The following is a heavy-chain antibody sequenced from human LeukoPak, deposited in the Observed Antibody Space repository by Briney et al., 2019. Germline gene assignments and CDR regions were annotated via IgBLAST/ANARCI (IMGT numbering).Heavy chain of an antibody. CDR3: AKDWVVAAGRSPDY. CDR1: GFTFSSYS. J-gene: IGHJ4*02. V-gene: IGHV3-23*01. Sequence: GGSLRLSCAASGFTFSSYSMNWVRQAPGKGLEWVSAISGSGGSTYYADSVKGRFTISRDNSKNTLYLQMNSLRAEDTAIYYCAKDWVVAAGRSPDYWGQGTLVTVSS. CDR2: ISGSGGST. D-gene: IGHD6-13*01.